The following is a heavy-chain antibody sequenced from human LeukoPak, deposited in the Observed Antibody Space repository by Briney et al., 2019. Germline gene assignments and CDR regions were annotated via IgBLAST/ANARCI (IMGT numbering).Heavy chain of an antibody. CDR3: AKDRTVGASYWYFDL. CDR2: ISGSGGST. J-gene: IGHJ2*01. V-gene: IGHV3-23*01. D-gene: IGHD1-26*01. CDR1: GFTFSSYA. Sequence: PGGSLRLSCAASGFTFSSYAMSWVRQAPGKGLEWVSAISGSGGSTYYADSVKGRFTISRDNSKNTLYLHMNSLRVEDTAVYYCAKDRTVGASYWYFDLWGRGTLVTVSS.